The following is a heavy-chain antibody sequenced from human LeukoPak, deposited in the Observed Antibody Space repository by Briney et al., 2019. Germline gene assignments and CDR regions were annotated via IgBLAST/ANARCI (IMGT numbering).Heavy chain of an antibody. CDR3: ARGVGELRFLEWSFDI. Sequence: PGGSLRLSCAASGFTFSSYSMNWVRQAPGKGLEWVSSISSSSYIYYADSVKGRFTISRDNAKNSLYLQMNSLRAEDTAAYYCARGVGELRFLEWSFDIWGQGTMVTVSS. V-gene: IGHV3-21*01. CDR2: ISSSSYI. CDR1: GFTFSSYS. J-gene: IGHJ3*02. D-gene: IGHD3-3*01.